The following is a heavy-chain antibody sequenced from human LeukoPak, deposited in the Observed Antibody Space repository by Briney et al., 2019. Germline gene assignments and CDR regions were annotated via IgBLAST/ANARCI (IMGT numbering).Heavy chain of an antibody. J-gene: IGHJ4*02. CDR3: VRDGGVSGYDLLDY. V-gene: IGHV3-7*01. CDR1: GFTFSNYW. D-gene: IGHD5-12*01. CDR2: INQDGSEE. Sequence: SGGSLRLSCAASGFTFSNYWMTWVRQAPGKGLEWVAHINQDGSEEHYMDSVKARFTFSRDNAKNSLSLQMNSLRAEDTAVYYCVRDGGVSGYDLLDYWGQGTLVTVSS.